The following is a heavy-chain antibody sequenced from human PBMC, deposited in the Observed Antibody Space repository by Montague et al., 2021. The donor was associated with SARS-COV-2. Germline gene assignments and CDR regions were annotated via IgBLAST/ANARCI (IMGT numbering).Heavy chain of an antibody. CDR3: ARPGSVSGWFYFDD. D-gene: IGHD6-19*01. V-gene: IGHV4-39*02. Sequence: SDTQSLTCIVSGESIDRDTYYWGWIRQSPGKGLEWIGSLSSSGSTYYNPSLRSRVTISMDTSKNHFSLKVNSVTATDTAVYFCARPGSVSGWFYFDDWGQGTLVSVSS. CDR2: LSSSGST. J-gene: IGHJ4*02. CDR1: GESIDRDTYY.